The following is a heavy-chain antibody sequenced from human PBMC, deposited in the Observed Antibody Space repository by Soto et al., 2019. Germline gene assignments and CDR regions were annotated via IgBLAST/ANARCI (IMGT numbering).Heavy chain of an antibody. CDR2: INHSGST. CDR1: GGSFSGHF. D-gene: IGHD3-22*01. V-gene: IGHV4-34*01. Sequence: SETLSLTCAVYGGSFSGHFWSWIRQPPGKGLEWIGEINHSGSTNFNASLESRVTISVDTSKNQFSLKVNSLTAADTAVYYCARGISMIVEAQRDAPDKYYFDSWGQGTVVTVSS. J-gene: IGHJ4*02. CDR3: ARGISMIVEAQRDAPDKYYFDS.